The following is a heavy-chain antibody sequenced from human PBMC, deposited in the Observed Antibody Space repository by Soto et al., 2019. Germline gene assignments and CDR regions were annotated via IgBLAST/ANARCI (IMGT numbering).Heavy chain of an antibody. Sequence: GGSLRLSCAASGFTFSSYAMHWVRQAPGKGLEWVAVISYDGSNKYYADSVKGRFTISRDNSKNTLYLQMNSLRAEDTAVYYCARGDYYDSSGYYSPSGPGAFDIWGQGTMVTVSS. V-gene: IGHV3-30-3*01. CDR3: ARGDYYDSSGYYSPSGPGAFDI. CDR1: GFTFSSYA. CDR2: ISYDGSNK. D-gene: IGHD3-22*01. J-gene: IGHJ3*02.